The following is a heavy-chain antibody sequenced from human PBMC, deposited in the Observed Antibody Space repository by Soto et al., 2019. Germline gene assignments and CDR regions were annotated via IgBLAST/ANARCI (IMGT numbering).Heavy chain of an antibody. CDR1: GITLSNAW. Sequence: EVQLVESGGGLVKPGGSLRLSCAASGITLSNAWMTWVRQAPGKGLEWVGRIKSKADGSTTEYGSPVKDRFIISRDDSDNTLDLQMHSLKTEDTAVDYCAAPRPGSHGYGYWGQGTLVTVSS. D-gene: IGHD3-16*01. CDR2: IKSKADGSTT. CDR3: AAPRPGSHGYGY. J-gene: IGHJ4*02. V-gene: IGHV3-15*01.